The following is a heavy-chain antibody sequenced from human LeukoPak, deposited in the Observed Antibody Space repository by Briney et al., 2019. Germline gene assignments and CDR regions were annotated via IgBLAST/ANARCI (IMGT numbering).Heavy chain of an antibody. CDR3: ARLLNGKRWVRNWYFDL. V-gene: IGHV4-59*12. D-gene: IGHD4-23*01. CDR2: IYYSGST. CDR1: GGSISSYY. Sequence: SETLSLTCTVSGGSISSYYWSWIRQPPGKGLEWIGYIYYSGSTNYNPSLKSRVTISVDTSKNQFSLKLSSVTAADTAVYYCARLLNGKRWVRNWYFDLWGRGTLVTVSS. J-gene: IGHJ2*01.